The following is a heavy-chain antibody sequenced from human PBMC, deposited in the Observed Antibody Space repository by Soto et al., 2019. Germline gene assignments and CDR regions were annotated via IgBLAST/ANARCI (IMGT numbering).Heavy chain of an antibody. Sequence: GGSLRLSCAASGFTFSSYATSWVRQAPGKGLEWISYISNSGNTIYVADSMRGRFTISRDNAKNSLFLQMNSLRADDTAVYYCARDIDNRDYYYGLDVWGQGTTVTVSS. V-gene: IGHV3-48*03. D-gene: IGHD1-20*01. CDR1: GFTFSSYA. J-gene: IGHJ6*02. CDR2: ISNSGNTI. CDR3: ARDIDNRDYYYGLDV.